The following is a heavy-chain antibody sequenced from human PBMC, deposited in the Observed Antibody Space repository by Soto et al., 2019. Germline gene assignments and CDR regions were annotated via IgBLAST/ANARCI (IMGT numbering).Heavy chain of an antibody. CDR3: ARGSLRYPQPDNWFDP. D-gene: IGHD3-9*01. CDR2: IYYSGST. CDR1: GGSISSGGYY. J-gene: IGHJ5*02. Sequence: SETLSLTCTASGGSISSGGYYWSWIRQHPGKGLEWIGYIYYSGSTYYNPSLKSRVTISVDTSKNQFSLKLSSVTAADTAVYYCARGSLRYPQPDNWFDPWGQGTLVTVSS. V-gene: IGHV4-31*03.